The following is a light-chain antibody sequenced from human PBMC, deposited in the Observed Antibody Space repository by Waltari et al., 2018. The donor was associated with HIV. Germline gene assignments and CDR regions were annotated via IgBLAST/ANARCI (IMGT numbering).Light chain of an antibody. V-gene: IGLV1-44*01. Sequence: QSVLTQPPSVSGTTGQNVTISCSRSSSHIVHNLVNWYQQLPGAAPKLLIYTNDQRPSGVPDRFSGSKSGTSASLAISGLQSADEADYYCAAWDDSLNGMFGGGTKLTVL. CDR1: SSHIVHNL. CDR2: TND. J-gene: IGLJ3*02. CDR3: AAWDDSLNGM.